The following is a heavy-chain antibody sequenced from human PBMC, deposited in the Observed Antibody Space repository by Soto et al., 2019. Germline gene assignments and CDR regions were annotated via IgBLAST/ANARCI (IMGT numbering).Heavy chain of an antibody. J-gene: IGHJ4*02. CDR3: AGSPYCDILTGQYYFEY. CDR2: ISSSSSTI. V-gene: IGHV3-48*01. D-gene: IGHD3-9*01. Sequence: EVHLVESGGGLVQPGGSLRLSCAASGFTFSSYSMNWVRQAPGKGLEWVSYISSSSSTIYYADSVKGLFTISRDNAKNSLYLKMNSLRAADTAVYYCAGSPYCDILTGQYYFEYWGQGTLVTVSS. CDR1: GFTFSSYS.